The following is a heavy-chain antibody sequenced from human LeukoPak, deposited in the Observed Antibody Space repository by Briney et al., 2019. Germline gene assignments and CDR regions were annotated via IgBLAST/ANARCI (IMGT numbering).Heavy chain of an antibody. CDR2: IYYSGST. CDR1: GGSISSSGYY. V-gene: IGHV4-39*07. D-gene: IGHD3-10*01. J-gene: IGHJ4*02. Sequence: SETLSLTCTVSGGSISSSGYYWGWIRQPPGKGLEWIGSIYYSGSTSYNPSLKSRVTISVDTSKNQFSLKLSSVTAAGTAVYYCAGEDGSGRHFDYWGQGTLVTVSS. CDR3: AGEDGSGRHFDY.